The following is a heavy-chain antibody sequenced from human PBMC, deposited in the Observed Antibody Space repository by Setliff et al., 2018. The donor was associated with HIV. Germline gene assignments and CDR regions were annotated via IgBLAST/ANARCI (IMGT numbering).Heavy chain of an antibody. J-gene: IGHJ4*02. D-gene: IGHD5-12*01. Sequence: ASVKVSCKASGYTFINYGISWVRQAPGQGLEWMGWISAYNGNTNYAQQLQGRVTMTRDTSTSTVYMELSSLRSEDTAVYYCARGATITYYFDYWGQGTLVTVSS. V-gene: IGHV1-18*01. CDR1: GYTFINYG. CDR3: ARGATITYYFDY. CDR2: ISAYNGNT.